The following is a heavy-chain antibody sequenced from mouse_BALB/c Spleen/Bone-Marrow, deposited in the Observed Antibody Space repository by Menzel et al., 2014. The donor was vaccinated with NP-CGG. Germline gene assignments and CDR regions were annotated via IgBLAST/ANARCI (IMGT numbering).Heavy chain of an antibody. CDR2: IWAGGST. D-gene: IGHD3-2*01. V-gene: IGHV2-9*02. J-gene: IGHJ3*01. CDR3: ARALDSSGYGFAY. Sequence: VKLMESGPGLVAPSQSLSITCTVSGFSLTSYGVHWVRQPPGKGLEWLGVIWAGGSTNYNSALMSRMSISKDNSKSQVLLKMNSLQTDDTAMYDCARALDSSGYGFAYWGQGTLVTVSA. CDR1: GFSLTSYG.